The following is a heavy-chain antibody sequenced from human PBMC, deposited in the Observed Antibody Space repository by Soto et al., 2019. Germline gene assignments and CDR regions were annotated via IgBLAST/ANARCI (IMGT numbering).Heavy chain of an antibody. CDR3: AREDGIAGETSAFDY. J-gene: IGHJ4*01. V-gene: IGHV5-51*01. CDR1: GYKFTTYW. CDR2: IYPDDSDS. Sequence: PGESLKISCKGSGYKFTTYWIGWVRQMPGKGLEWMAIIYPDDSDSRYSPSFQGQVTISADKSISTAYLQWSSLKASDTAIYYCAREDGIAGETSAFDYWGHGTLVTVSS. D-gene: IGHD1-26*01.